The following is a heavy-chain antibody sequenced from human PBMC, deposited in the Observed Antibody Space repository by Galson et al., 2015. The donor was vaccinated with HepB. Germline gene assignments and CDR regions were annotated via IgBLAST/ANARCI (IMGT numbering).Heavy chain of an antibody. CDR2: ISSSSSYI. J-gene: IGHJ4*02. V-gene: IGHV3-21*01. CDR1: GFTFSSYS. Sequence: SLRLSCAASGFTFSSYSMNWVRQAPGKGLEWVSSISSSSSYIYYADSVKGRFTISRDNPKNSLYLQMNSLRAEDTAVYYCAREGSTTVTTFDYWGQGTLVTVSS. CDR3: AREGSTTVTTFDY. D-gene: IGHD4-17*01.